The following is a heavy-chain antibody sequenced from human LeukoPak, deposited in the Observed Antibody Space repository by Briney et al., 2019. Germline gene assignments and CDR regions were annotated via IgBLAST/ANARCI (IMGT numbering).Heavy chain of an antibody. CDR2: IYYSGST. Sequence: SETLSLTCAVYGGSFSSYYWSWIRQPPGKGLEWIGHIYYSGSTNYNPSLKSRVTISVDTSKNQFSLKLSSVTAADTAVYYCARMMTTVIHFDYWGQGTLVTVSS. CDR3: ARMMTTVIHFDY. J-gene: IGHJ4*02. CDR1: GGSFSSYY. V-gene: IGHV4-59*01. D-gene: IGHD4-17*01.